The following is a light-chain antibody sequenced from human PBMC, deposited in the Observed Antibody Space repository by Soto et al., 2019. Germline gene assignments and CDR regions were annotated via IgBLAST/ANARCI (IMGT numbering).Light chain of an antibody. CDR2: AIT. Sequence: QSVLTQPPSVSGAPGQWVTISCTGSSSNFGAGFDVHWYQQLPGTAPKLLIYAITNRPSGVPDRFSGSKSGTSASLTITGLQAEDEGDYYCQSYDSTLDARYVFGTGTKVTVL. CDR1: SSNFGAGFD. J-gene: IGLJ1*01. V-gene: IGLV1-40*01. CDR3: QSYDSTLDARYV.